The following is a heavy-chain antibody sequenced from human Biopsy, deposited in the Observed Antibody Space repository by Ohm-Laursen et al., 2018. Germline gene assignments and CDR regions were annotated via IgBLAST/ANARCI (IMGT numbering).Heavy chain of an antibody. D-gene: IGHD1-26*01. Sequence: SVKVSCKSSSYTFTDYNIHWVRQAPGQGLEWMGGIIPIFGTANYAQKFQGRVTITADESTSTAYMELSSLRSDDTAVYYCARDALGGGSYRFFYWGQGSLVTVSS. CDR3: ARDALGGGSYRFFY. CDR1: SYTFTDYN. V-gene: IGHV1-69*13. CDR2: IIPIFGTA. J-gene: IGHJ4*02.